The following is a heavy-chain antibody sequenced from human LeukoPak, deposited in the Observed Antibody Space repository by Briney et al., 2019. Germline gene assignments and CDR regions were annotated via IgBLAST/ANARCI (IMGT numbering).Heavy chain of an antibody. CDR1: GFTFSDYY. D-gene: IGHD2-8*01. J-gene: IGHJ6*02. V-gene: IGHV3-11*01. CDR2: ISSSGSTI. CDR3: ARDLDVWPGAGAYYYYGMDV. Sequence: GGSLRLSCAASGFTFSDYYMSWIRQAPGKGLEWVSYISSSGSTIYYADSVKGRFTISRDNAKNSLYLQMNSPRAEDTAVYYCARDLDVWPGAGAYYYYGMDVWGQGTTVTVSS.